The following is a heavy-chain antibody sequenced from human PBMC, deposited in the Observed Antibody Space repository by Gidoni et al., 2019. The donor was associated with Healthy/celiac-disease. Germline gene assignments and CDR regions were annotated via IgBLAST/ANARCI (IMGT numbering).Heavy chain of an antibody. Sequence: QVQLVASGGGVVQPGRSLRLSCAASGFTFSSYAMHWVRQAPGKGLEWVAVISYDGSNKYYADSVKGRFTISRDISKNTLYLQMNSLRAEDTAVYYCARDSRTGLDYWGQGTLVTVSS. CDR2: ISYDGSNK. J-gene: IGHJ4*02. CDR3: ARDSRTGLDY. V-gene: IGHV3-30-3*01. CDR1: GFTFSSYA.